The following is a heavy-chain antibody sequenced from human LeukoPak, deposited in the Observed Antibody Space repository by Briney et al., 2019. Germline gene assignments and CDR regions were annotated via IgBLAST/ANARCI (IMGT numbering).Heavy chain of an antibody. CDR3: ASLSAGTDVTLTRPIDY. CDR2: NYTSGST. V-gene: IGHV4-61*02. D-gene: IGHD6-19*01. CDR1: GGSISSGSYY. Sequence: SQTLSLTCTVSGGSISSGSYYWSWIRQPAGKGLEWIGRNYTSGSTNYNPSLKSRVTISVDTSKNQFSLKLSSVTAADTAVYYCASLSAGTDVTLTRPIDYWGQGTLVTVSS. J-gene: IGHJ4*02.